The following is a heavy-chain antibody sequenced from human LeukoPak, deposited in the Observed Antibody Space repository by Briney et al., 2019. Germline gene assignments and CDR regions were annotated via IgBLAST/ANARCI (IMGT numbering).Heavy chain of an antibody. J-gene: IGHJ4*02. CDR1: GFTFSSYS. CDR3: AGDGPRGYSSSSVY. V-gene: IGHV3-21*01. CDR2: ISSSSSYI. Sequence: GSLRLSCAASGFTFSSYSMNWVRQAPGKGLEWVSSISSSSSYIYYADSVKGRFTISRDNAKNSLYLQMNSLRAEDTAVYYCAGDGPRGYSSSSVYWGQGTLVTVSS. D-gene: IGHD6-13*01.